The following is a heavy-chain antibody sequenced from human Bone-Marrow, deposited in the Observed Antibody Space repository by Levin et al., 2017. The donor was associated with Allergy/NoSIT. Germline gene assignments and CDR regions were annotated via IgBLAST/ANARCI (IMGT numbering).Heavy chain of an antibody. CDR3: ARYTALDHRLDY. J-gene: IGHJ4*02. Sequence: QSQTLSLPCTVSGGSISSGDYYWRWIRQHPGKGLEWIGFIYHSGSTYYNPSLKSRVTILVDTSKNQFSLKLSSVTAADTAVYYCARYTALDHRLDYWGQGTPVTVSS. CDR2: IYHSGST. D-gene: IGHD5-18*01. V-gene: IGHV4-31*03. CDR1: GGSISSGDYY.